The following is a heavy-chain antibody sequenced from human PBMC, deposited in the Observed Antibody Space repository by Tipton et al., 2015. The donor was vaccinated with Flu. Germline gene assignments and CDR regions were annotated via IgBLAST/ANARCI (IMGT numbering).Heavy chain of an antibody. V-gene: IGHV4-31*03. D-gene: IGHD5-18*01. CDR1: DDSIRSNGYY. Sequence: GLVKPSQTLSLTCSVSDDSIRSNGYYWTWIRQHPGKGLEWIGYIDYSGSTYYNPSLKSRITMSIDTSKKQFSLRLSSVTAADTALYYCARDQAMVFFDSWGQGTLVTVSS. CDR3: ARDQAMVFFDS. J-gene: IGHJ4*02. CDR2: IDYSGST.